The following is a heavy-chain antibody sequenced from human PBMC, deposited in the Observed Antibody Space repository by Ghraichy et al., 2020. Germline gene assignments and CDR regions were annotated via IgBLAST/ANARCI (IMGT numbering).Heavy chain of an antibody. CDR3: ARRGRIGGTFGWFDS. Sequence: SETLSLTCTISGDSISNYYWSWIRQPPRKELEWIGYISDSGITNYNPSLMRRVTISLDTSKTHLSLALRSVTAADTAVYYCARRGRIGGTFGWFDSWGQGTLVTVSA. CDR1: GDSISNYY. D-gene: IGHD3-16*01. CDR2: ISDSGIT. J-gene: IGHJ5*01. V-gene: IGHV4-59*08.